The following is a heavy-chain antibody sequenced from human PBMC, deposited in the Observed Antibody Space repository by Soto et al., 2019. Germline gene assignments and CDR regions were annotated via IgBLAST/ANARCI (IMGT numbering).Heavy chain of an antibody. J-gene: IGHJ6*02. Sequence: PSETLSLTCTVSGGSVSSGSYYWSWIRQPPGKGLEWIGYIYYSGSTNYNPSLKSRVTISVDTSKNQFPLKLSSVTAATTAVYYCARGRDMYYYYGMDVWGQGTTVTVSS. V-gene: IGHV4-61*01. CDR3: ARGRDMYYYYGMDV. CDR2: IYYSGST. D-gene: IGHD2-15*01. CDR1: GGSVSSGSYY.